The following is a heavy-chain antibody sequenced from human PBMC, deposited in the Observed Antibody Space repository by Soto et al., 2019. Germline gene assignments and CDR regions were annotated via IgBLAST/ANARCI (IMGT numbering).Heavy chain of an antibody. V-gene: IGHV6-1*01. CDR1: GDSVSSDSAA. Sequence: PSQSLSLTCAISGDSVSSDSAAWNWIKQPPSRGLEWLGRTYYRSKWYNDYAASVKSRITINPDTSKNHFSLQMNSVTPEDTAVYYCSSWHYDYWGQGTLVTVSP. CDR2: TYYRSKWYN. D-gene: IGHD2-15*01. CDR3: SSWHYDY. J-gene: IGHJ4*02.